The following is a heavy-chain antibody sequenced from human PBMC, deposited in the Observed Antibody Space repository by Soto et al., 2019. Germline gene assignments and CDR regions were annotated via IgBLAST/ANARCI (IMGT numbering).Heavy chain of an antibody. J-gene: IGHJ4*02. Sequence: EASVKVSCKTSGYTFTGHYMHCVRQAPGQGLEWMGWINPNTGGTKYAQKFQGWVTMTRDRTISTAYLALSSLKSDDTAVYYCARGKELRYLEWLFLPDYWGQGTLVTVSS. V-gene: IGHV1-2*04. CDR1: GYTFTGHY. D-gene: IGHD3-3*01. CDR3: ARGKELRYLEWLFLPDY. CDR2: INPNTGGT.